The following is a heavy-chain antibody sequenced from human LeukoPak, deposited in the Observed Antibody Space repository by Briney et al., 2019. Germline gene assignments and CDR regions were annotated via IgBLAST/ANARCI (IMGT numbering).Heavy chain of an antibody. CDR2: ISYDGSNK. V-gene: IGHV3-30*18. D-gene: IGHD6-19*01. CDR3: AKVRSSGWSSDAFDI. Sequence: GGSLRLSCAASGFTFSSYGMHWVRQAPGKGLEWVAVISYDGSNKYYADSVKGRFTISRDNSKNTLYLQMNSLRAEDTAVYYCAKVRSSGWSSDAFDIWGQGTMVTVSS. CDR1: GFTFSSYG. J-gene: IGHJ3*02.